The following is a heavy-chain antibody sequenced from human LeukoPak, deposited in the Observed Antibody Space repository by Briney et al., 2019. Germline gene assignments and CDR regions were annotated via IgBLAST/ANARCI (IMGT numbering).Heavy chain of an antibody. CDR3: AKDIAPLTGVFDY. CDR1: GFTFDDYA. V-gene: IGHV3-9*01. D-gene: IGHD3-10*01. CDR2: ISWNSGSI. J-gene: IGHJ4*02. Sequence: GRSLRLSCAASGFTFDDYAMHWVRQAPGKGLEWVSGISWNSGSIGYADSVKGRFTISRDNAKNSLYLQMNSLRAEDTALYYCAKDIAPLTGVFDYWGQGTLVTVSS.